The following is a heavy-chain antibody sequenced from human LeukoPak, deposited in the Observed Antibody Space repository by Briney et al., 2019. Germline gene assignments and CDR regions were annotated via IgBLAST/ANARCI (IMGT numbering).Heavy chain of an antibody. D-gene: IGHD6-19*01. CDR3: ARDQGGYSSGLSFDN. CDR1: GGSISNYY. Sequence: SETLSLTCTVYGGSISNYYWNWIRQPAGKGLEWLGRIYSSGITSHNPSLKGRVTLSVDTSKNQISLKLSPVTAADTAVYFCARDQGGYSSGLSFDNWGQGTLVTVSS. CDR2: IYSSGIT. V-gene: IGHV4-4*07. J-gene: IGHJ4*02.